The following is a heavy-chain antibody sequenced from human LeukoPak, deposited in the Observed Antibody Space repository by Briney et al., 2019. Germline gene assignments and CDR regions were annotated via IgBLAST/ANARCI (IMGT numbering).Heavy chain of an antibody. V-gene: IGHV3-21*01. CDR3: ARAGPPAFDP. CDR1: GFTFSSYG. J-gene: IGHJ5*02. Sequence: PGRSLRLSCAASGFTFSSYGMDWVRQAPGKGLEWVSTISDGSRDTHYAGSVKGRFTISRDNAKNSLYLQMNSLRAEDTAVYYCARAGPPAFDPWGQGTLVTVSS. CDR2: ISDGSRDT.